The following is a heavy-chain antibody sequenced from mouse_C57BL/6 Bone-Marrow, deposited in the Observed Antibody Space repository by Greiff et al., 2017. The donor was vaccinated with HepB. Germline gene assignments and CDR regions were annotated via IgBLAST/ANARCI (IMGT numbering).Heavy chain of an antibody. CDR2: IWRGGST. D-gene: IGHD1-1*01. Sequence: QVQLKESGPGLVQPSQSLSITCTVSGFSLTSYGVHWVRQSPGKGLEWLGVIWRGGSTDYNAAFMSRLSITKDNSKSQVFFKMNSLQADDTAIYYCAKIGYGSGGWFAYWGQGTLVTVSA. CDR1: GFSLTSYG. CDR3: AKIGYGSGGWFAY. V-gene: IGHV2-5*01. J-gene: IGHJ3*01.